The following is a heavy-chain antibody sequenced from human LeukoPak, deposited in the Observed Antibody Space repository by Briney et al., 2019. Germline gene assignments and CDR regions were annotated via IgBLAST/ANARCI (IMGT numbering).Heavy chain of an antibody. D-gene: IGHD1-26*01. V-gene: IGHV1-8*03. CDR3: ARISSRGYSGSYYLGY. J-gene: IGHJ4*02. CDR1: GYTFTSYD. Sequence: GASVKVPCKASGYTFTSYDINWVRQATGQGLEWMGWMNPNSGNTGYAQKFQGRVTITRNTSISTAYMELSSLRSEDTAVYYCARISSRGYSGSYYLGYWGQGTWSPSPQ. CDR2: MNPNSGNT.